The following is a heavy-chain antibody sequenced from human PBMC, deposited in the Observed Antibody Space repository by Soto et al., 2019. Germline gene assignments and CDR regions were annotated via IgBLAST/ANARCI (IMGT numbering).Heavy chain of an antibody. Sequence: QVQLQESGPGLVKPSQTLSLTCTVSGGSISSGDYYWSWIRQPPGKGLEWIGYIYYSGSTYYNPSLKSRVTISVDTYKNQFSRKLSSVTAADTAVYYCARAPRYCSGGSCYRLDYWGQGTLVTVSS. V-gene: IGHV4-30-4*01. CDR2: IYYSGST. D-gene: IGHD2-15*01. CDR1: GGSISSGDYY. CDR3: ARAPRYCSGGSCYRLDY. J-gene: IGHJ4*02.